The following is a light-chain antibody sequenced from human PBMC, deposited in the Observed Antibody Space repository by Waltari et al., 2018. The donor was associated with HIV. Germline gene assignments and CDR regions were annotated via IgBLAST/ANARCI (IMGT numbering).Light chain of an antibody. J-gene: IGLJ3*02. CDR1: SVRRYH. CDR3: NSRDSSGHWF. Sequence: SSALAQDPAVSVALGQTATLPCPGDSVRRYHASWYQQKPGQAPVLVVYGENNRPSGIPDRFSGSSSGNTASLTIAGAQAEDEADYYCNSRDSSGHWFFGGGTKVTVL. V-gene: IGLV3-19*01. CDR2: GEN.